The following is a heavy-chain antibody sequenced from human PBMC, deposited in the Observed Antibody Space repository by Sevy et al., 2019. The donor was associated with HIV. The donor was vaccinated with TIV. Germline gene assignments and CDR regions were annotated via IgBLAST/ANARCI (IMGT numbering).Heavy chain of an antibody. CDR3: AGVGDGDYYYYYYMDV. CDR2: IYSGGST. Sequence: GGSLRLSCAASGFTVSSNYMSWVRQAPGKGLEWVSVIYSGGSTYYADSVKGRFTISRDNSKNTLYLQMNSLRAEDTAEYYGAGVGDGDYYYYYYMDVWGKGTTVTVSS. CDR1: GFTVSSNY. J-gene: IGHJ6*03. D-gene: IGHD2-21*01. V-gene: IGHV3-53*01.